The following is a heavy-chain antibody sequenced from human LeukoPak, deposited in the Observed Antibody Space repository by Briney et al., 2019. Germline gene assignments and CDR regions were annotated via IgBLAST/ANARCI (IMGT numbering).Heavy chain of an antibody. J-gene: IGHJ4*01. Sequence: GGSLRLSCAASGFTFRNYYMHWVRQAPGKGLEGVAVIPLDENNEYYANSVKGRFSHSRNNSTNTLYLQLNSLRTEDTAMYYCARDLSGHWTYDYWGQGTLVTVSS. CDR3: ARDLSGHWTYDY. D-gene: IGHD1-1*01. V-gene: IGHV3-30-3*01. CDR2: IPLDENNE. CDR1: GFTFRNYY.